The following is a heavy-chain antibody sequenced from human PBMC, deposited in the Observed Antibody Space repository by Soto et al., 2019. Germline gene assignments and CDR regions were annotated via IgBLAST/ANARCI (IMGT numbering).Heavy chain of an antibody. J-gene: IGHJ6*03. CDR2: MNPNSGNT. V-gene: IGHV1-8*01. Sequence: ASVKVSCKASGYTFTSYDINWVRQATGQGLEWMGWMNPNSGNTGYAQKFQGRVTMTRNTSISTAYMELSSLRSEDTAVYYCGRTLYGDYKIYYYYYMDVWGKGTTVTVSS. CDR1: GYTFTSYD. CDR3: GRTLYGDYKIYYYYYMDV. D-gene: IGHD4-17*01.